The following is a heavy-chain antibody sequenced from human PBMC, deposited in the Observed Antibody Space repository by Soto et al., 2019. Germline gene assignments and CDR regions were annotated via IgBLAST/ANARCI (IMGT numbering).Heavy chain of an antibody. CDR2: IYYSGST. Sequence: SETLSLTCTVSGGSISSYYWSWIRQPPGKGLEWIGYIYYSGSTNYNPSLKSRVTISVDTSKNQFSLKLTSVTAADTAVYYCARDKITGLFDYWGQGILVTVSS. J-gene: IGHJ4*02. V-gene: IGHV4-59*12. CDR3: ARDKITGLFDY. CDR1: GGSISSYY. D-gene: IGHD2-8*02.